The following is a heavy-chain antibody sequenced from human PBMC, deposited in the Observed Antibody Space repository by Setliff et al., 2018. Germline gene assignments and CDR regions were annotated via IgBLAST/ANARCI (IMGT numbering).Heavy chain of an antibody. V-gene: IGHV1-69*06. CDR1: GGTFSSYA. Sequence: SVKVSCKASGGTFSSYAISWVRQAPGQGLEWMGRIIPIFGTANYAQKFQGRVTITADKSTSTAYMELSSLRSEDTAVYYCARVLEPNYDILTGYYYYYYYGMDVWGQGTTVTVSS. CDR2: IIPIFGTA. J-gene: IGHJ6*02. CDR3: ARVLEPNYDILTGYYYYYYYGMDV. D-gene: IGHD3-9*01.